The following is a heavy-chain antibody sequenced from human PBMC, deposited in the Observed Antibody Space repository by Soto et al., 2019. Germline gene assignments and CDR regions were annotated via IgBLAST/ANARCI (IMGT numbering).Heavy chain of an antibody. J-gene: IGHJ4*02. V-gene: IGHV1-18*01. CDR1: GYTFTTYG. Sequence: QVHLVQSGAEVRKPGASVKVSCKGSGYTFTTYGITWVRQAPGQGLELMGWISAHNDNTNYAQKVQGRVTVTRDTSTSTAYMELRNLRSDDTAVYYCARGRYGDYWGQGALVTVSS. D-gene: IGHD1-1*01. CDR3: ARGRYGDY. CDR2: ISAHNDNT.